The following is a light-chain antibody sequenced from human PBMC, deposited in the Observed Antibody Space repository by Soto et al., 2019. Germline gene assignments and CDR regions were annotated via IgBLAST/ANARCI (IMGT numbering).Light chain of an antibody. CDR1: QSVSSNY. V-gene: IGKV3-20*01. J-gene: IGKJ1*01. Sequence: EVVFTQSPGALSLSPGERATLSSRASQSVSSNYLGWYQKKPGQPPRLLIYGGSSRATGIPDRFSGGGSGTDFTLTIIRLEPEDFAEYYCHQYGSSLRTFGQGTKVDI. CDR2: GGS. CDR3: HQYGSSLRT.